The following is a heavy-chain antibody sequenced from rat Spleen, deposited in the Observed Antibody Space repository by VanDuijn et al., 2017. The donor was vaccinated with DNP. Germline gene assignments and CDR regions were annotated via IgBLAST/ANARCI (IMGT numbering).Heavy chain of an antibody. J-gene: IGHJ2*01. CDR1: GYSITSNY. V-gene: IGHV3-1*01. CDR2: INYSGRT. Sequence: EVQLQESGPGLVKPSQSLSLTCSVSGYSITSNYWGWIRKFPGNKMEWVGHINYSGRTTYNPSLKRRLSITRDTSKNQFFLQLNSVTTEDTATYYCARWGDYFDYWGQGVMVTVSS. CDR3: ARWGDYFDY.